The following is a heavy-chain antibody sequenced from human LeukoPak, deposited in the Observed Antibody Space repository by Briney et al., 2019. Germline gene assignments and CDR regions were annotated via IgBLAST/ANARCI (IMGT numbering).Heavy chain of an antibody. CDR2: ISWNSGSI. CDR3: ARDRGSYYADY. D-gene: IGHD1-26*01. V-gene: IGHV3-9*01. Sequence: GGSLRLSCAASGFTFDDYAMHWVRQAPGKGLEWVSGISWNSGSIGYADSVKGRFTISRDNAKNSLYLQMNSLRAEDTALYYCARDRGSYYADYWGQGTLVTVSS. CDR1: GFTFDDYA. J-gene: IGHJ4*02.